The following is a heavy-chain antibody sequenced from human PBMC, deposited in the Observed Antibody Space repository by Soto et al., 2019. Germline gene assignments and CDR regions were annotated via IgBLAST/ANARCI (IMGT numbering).Heavy chain of an antibody. CDR2: IYYSGST. D-gene: IGHD6-6*01. CDR3: ARQMRQYSSSSMRAAEFDY. Sequence: QLQLQESGPGLVKPSETLSLTCTVSGGSISSSSYWGWIRQPPGKGLEWIGSIYYSGSTYYNPSPKRPLTISGDTSKNQFPLKLSPVTAADTAVYYCARQMRQYSSSSMRAAEFDYRGQGTLVTVSS. CDR1: GGSISSSSY. V-gene: IGHV4-39*01. J-gene: IGHJ4*02.